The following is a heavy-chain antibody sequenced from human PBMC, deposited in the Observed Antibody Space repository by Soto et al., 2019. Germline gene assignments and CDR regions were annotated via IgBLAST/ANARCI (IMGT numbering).Heavy chain of an antibody. V-gene: IGHV1-58*01. D-gene: IGHD2-2*01. J-gene: IGHJ6*02. CDR3: AADCSSTSYYYYYGMDV. CDR2: IVVGSGNT. Sequence: GASVKVSCKASGFTFTSSAVQWVLQARGQRLEWIGWIVVGSGNTNYAQKFQERVTITRDMSTSTAYMELSSLRSEDTAVYYCAADCSSTSYYYYYGMDVWGQGTTVTVSS. CDR1: GFTFTSSA.